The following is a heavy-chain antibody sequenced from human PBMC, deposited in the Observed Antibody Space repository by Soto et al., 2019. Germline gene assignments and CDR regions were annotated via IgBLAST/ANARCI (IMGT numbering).Heavy chain of an antibody. CDR1: GGTFSSYA. CDR3: ARGTVTGSEYNYYYYGMEV. V-gene: IGHV1-69*12. D-gene: IGHD1-1*01. Sequence: QVQLVQSGAEVKKPGSSVKVSCKASGGTFSSYAIDWVRQAPGQGLEWMGGSIPIFGTTNYAQKLQGRVKLTADESTRTAYMELSTLRSEDTAVYYCARGTVTGSEYNYYYYGMEVWGQGNTVTVSS. J-gene: IGHJ6*02. CDR2: SIPIFGTT.